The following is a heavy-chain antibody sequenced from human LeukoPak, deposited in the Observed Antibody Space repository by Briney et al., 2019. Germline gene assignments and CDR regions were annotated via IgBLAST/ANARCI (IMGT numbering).Heavy chain of an antibody. Sequence: SVKVSCKASGGTFSRFTISWVRQAPGQGLEWMGGIIPIFGTSNYAQKFQGRVTITADGSTTTAYMELSSLRSDDTAVYYCARDLVAPSRFIVPTATETYAFDIWGQGTMVTVSS. J-gene: IGHJ3*02. CDR2: IIPIFGTS. D-gene: IGHD2-2*01. V-gene: IGHV1-69*13. CDR1: GGTFSRFT. CDR3: ARDLVAPSRFIVPTATETYAFDI.